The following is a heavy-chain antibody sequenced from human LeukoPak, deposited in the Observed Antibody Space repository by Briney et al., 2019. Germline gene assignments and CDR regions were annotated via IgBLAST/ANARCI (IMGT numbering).Heavy chain of an antibody. CDR3: ARQPDY. D-gene: IGHD1-14*01. CDR2: ISYDGSNK. V-gene: IGHV3-30*03. Sequence: GRSLRLSCAASGFTFISYGMHWVRQAPGKGLEWVAVISYDGSNKYYADSVKGRFTISRDNSKNTLYLQMNSLRAEDTAVYYCARQPDYWGQGTLVTVSS. J-gene: IGHJ4*02. CDR1: GFTFISYG.